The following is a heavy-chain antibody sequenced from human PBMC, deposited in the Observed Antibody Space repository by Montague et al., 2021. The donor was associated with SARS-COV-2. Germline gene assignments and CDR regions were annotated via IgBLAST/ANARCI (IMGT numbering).Heavy chain of an antibody. CDR2: IDHSGSS. D-gene: IGHD2-8*01. Sequence: SETLSLTCAVYRGSFHIFSWGWIRQSPGKGLEWIGEIDHSGSSKYNPSLESRVTISVDTSKNQFSLKLTSVTAADTAMYYCARGIGVVGITPGFRYWGQGTPVAVS. V-gene: IGHV4-34*01. CDR1: RGSFHIFS. CDR3: ARGIGVVGITPGFRY. J-gene: IGHJ4*02.